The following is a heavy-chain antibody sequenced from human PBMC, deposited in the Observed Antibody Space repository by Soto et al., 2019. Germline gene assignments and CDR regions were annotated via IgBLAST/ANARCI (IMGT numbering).Heavy chain of an antibody. J-gene: IGHJ4*02. CDR1: GGSITNDNW. CDR2: IHHFGRT. V-gene: IGHV4-4*02. CDR3: TKNSAYALDY. Sequence: SETLSLTCDVSGGSITNDNWWSWVRQPPGEGLEWIGEIHHFGRTTYNPSLKNRVSMSVDTSKNQFFLKLNAVTAADTAVYYCTKNSAYALDYWGQGTLVTVSS. D-gene: IGHD5-12*01.